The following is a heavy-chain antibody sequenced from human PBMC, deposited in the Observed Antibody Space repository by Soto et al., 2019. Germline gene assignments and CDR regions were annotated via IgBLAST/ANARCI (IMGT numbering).Heavy chain of an antibody. V-gene: IGHV3-30-3*01. Sequence: GGSLRLSCAASGFTFSSYAMHWVRQAPGKGLEWVAVISYDGSNKYYADSVKGRFTISRDNSKNTLYLQMNSLRAEDTAVYYCARDMTAPYAPTIGMDVWGQGTTVTSP. CDR1: GFTFSSYA. CDR2: ISYDGSNK. CDR3: ARDMTAPYAPTIGMDV. J-gene: IGHJ6*02. D-gene: IGHD2-21*02.